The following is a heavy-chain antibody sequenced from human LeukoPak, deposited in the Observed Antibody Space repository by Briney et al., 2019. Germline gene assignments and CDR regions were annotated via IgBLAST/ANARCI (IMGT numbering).Heavy chain of an antibody. CDR1: GFTFSSYA. D-gene: IGHD1-1*01. CDR2: ISGSGGST. J-gene: IGHJ4*02. CDR3: ARELEGTFDY. Sequence: GGSLRLSCAASGFTFSSYAMSWVRQAPGKGLEWVSAISGSGGSTYYADSVKGRFTISRDNAKNSLYLQMNSLRAEDTAVYYCARELEGTFDYWGQGTLSPSPQ. V-gene: IGHV3-23*01.